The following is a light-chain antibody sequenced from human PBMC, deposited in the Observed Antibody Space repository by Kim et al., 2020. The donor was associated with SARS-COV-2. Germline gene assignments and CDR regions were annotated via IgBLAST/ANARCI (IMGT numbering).Light chain of an antibody. CDR1: KLGNKY. Sequence: SVSPGQTASITCSGDKLGNKYACWYQQKPGQSPVLVIYQHNKRPSGIPERFSGSNSGNTATLTISGTQTMDEAEYYCQAWDSRIVVFGGGTQLTVL. V-gene: IGLV3-1*01. J-gene: IGLJ2*01. CDR2: QHN. CDR3: QAWDSRIVV.